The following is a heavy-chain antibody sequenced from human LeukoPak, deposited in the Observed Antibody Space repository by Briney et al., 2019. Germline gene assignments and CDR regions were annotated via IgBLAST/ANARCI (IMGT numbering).Heavy chain of an antibody. CDR2: ISDGGGSR. D-gene: IGHD3-10*01. V-gene: IGHV3-23*01. Sequence: GGSLRLSCAVSGITLSNYGMSWVRQAPGKGLEWVAGISDGGGSRNYADSVKGRFTISRDNPKNTLYLQMNSLRAEDTAVYFCAKRGVVIRAVIIVGFHNEAYYFDYWGQGALVTVSS. CDR1: GITLSNYG. CDR3: AKRGVVIRAVIIVGFHNEAYYFDY. J-gene: IGHJ4*02.